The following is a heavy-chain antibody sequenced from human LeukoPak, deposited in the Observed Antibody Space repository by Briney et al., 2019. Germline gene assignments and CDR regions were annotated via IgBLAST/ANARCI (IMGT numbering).Heavy chain of an antibody. J-gene: IGHJ4*02. Sequence: GGSLRLSCAASGFTFSSYSMNWVRQAPGKGLEWVSSISSSSSYIYYADSVKGRFTISRDNAKNSLYLQMNSLRAEDTAVYYCARXDIVVVPGYDCWGQGTLVTISS. CDR1: GFTFSSYS. D-gene: IGHD2-2*01. CDR2: ISSSSSYI. CDR3: ARXDIVVVPGYDC. V-gene: IGHV3-21*01.